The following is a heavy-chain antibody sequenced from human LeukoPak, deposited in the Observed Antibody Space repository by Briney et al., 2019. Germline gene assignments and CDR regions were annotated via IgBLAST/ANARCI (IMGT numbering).Heavy chain of an antibody. Sequence: GASMKVSCKVSGYSLTKLSMHWVRQAPGKGLEWVANIKQDGSEKSVKGRFTISRDNAENSLYLQMNSLRAEDTAVYYCASGSYYYYYMDVWGKGTTVTVSS. V-gene: IGHV3-7*01. CDR2: IKQDGSEK. CDR1: GYSLTKLS. J-gene: IGHJ6*03. CDR3: ASGSYYYYYMDV.